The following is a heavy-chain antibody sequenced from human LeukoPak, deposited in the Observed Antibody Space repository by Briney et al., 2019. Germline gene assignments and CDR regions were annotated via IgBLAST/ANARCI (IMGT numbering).Heavy chain of an antibody. CDR3: ARRSSTSWSFDY. CDR2: IYYSGST. Sequence: SETLSLTCTVSGGSISSYYWSWIRQPPGKGLEWIGYIYYSGSTDYNPSLKSRVTISVDTSKNQFSLKLISMTAADTAVYYCARRSSTSWSFDYWGQGTLVTVSS. CDR1: GGSISSYY. V-gene: IGHV4-59*08. D-gene: IGHD6-13*01. J-gene: IGHJ4*02.